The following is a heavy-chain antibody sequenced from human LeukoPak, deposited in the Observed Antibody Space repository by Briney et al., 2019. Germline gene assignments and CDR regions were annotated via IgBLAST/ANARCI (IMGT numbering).Heavy chain of an antibody. CDR1: GGSISSGSYY. V-gene: IGHV4-61*02. D-gene: IGHD3-16*01. J-gene: IGHJ4*02. CDR3: ARAPGGYLDY. CDR2: IYTSGST. Sequence: TSETLSLTCTVSGGSISSGSYYWSWIRQPAGKGLEWIGRIYTSGSTNYNPSLKSRVTISVDTSKNQFSLKLSSVTAADTAVYYCARAPGGYLDYWGQGTLATVST.